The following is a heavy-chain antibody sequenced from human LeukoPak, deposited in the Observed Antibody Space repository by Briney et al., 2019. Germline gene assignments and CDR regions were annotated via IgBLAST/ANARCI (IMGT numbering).Heavy chain of an antibody. CDR3: ATLVSGNYGWFDP. V-gene: IGHV4-59*08. CDR2: MYYSGST. Sequence: SETLSLTCTVSGGSISSYYWSWIRQPPGKGLEWIGYMYYSGSTNYNPSLKSRVTISVDTSKNQFSLKLSSVTAADTAVYYCATLVSGNYGWFDPWGQGTLVTVSS. CDR1: GGSISSYY. J-gene: IGHJ5*02. D-gene: IGHD1-7*01.